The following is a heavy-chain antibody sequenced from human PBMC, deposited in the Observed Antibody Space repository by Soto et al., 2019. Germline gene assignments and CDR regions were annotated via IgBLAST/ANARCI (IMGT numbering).Heavy chain of an antibody. D-gene: IGHD2-21*02. CDR3: AKGGDPGTHFDY. CDR1: GFTFSSYA. CDR2: ISGSGGST. J-gene: IGHJ4*02. Sequence: EVQLLESGGGLVQPGGSLRLSCAASGFTFSSYAMSWVRQAPGKGLEWVSAISGSGGSTYYADSVKGRFTISRDNSKNPLYLQMNSLRAEDTAVYYCAKGGDPGTHFDYWGQGTLVTVSS. V-gene: IGHV3-23*01.